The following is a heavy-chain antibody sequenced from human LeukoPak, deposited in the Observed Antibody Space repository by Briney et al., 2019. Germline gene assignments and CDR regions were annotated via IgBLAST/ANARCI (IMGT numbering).Heavy chain of an antibody. CDR3: ARLTAAAGTGKYYFDY. J-gene: IGHJ4*02. CDR1: GASISTNY. Sequence: PSETLSLTCSVSGASISTNYWSWVRQPPGKGLEWIGYIYYSGSTNYNPSLKSRVTISVDTSKNQFSLKLSSVTAADTAVYYCARLTAAAGTGKYYFDYWGQGTLVTVSS. CDR2: IYYSGST. D-gene: IGHD6-13*01. V-gene: IGHV4-59*08.